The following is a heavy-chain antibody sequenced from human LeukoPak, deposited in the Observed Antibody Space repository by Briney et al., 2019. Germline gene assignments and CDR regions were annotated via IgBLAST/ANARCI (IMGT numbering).Heavy chain of an antibody. D-gene: IGHD6-13*01. V-gene: IGHV1-69*13. CDR1: GGTFSSYA. Sequence: SVNVSCKASGGTFSSYAISWVRQAPGQGLEWMGGIIPIFGTANYAQKFQGRVTITADESTSTAYMELSSLRSEDTAVYYCAREGGIGSSWLFDYWGQGTLVTVSS. CDR3: AREGGIGSSWLFDY. J-gene: IGHJ4*02. CDR2: IIPIFGTA.